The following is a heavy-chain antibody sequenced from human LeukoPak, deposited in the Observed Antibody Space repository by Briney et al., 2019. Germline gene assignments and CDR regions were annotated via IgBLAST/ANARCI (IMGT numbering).Heavy chain of an antibody. CDR3: AREVDTAMVTVD. J-gene: IGHJ4*02. CDR1: GYTFTGYY. D-gene: IGHD5-18*01. V-gene: IGHV1-2*02. CDR2: INPNSGGT. Sequence: ASVKVSCKASGYTFTGYYMHWVRQAPGQGLEWMGWINPNSGGTNYEQKFQGRVTMTRDTSISTAYMELSRLRSDDTAVYYCAREVDTAMVTVDWGQRTLVTVSS.